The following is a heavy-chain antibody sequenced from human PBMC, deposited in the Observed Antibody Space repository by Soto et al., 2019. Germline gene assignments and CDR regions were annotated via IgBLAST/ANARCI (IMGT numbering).Heavy chain of an antibody. CDR2: ISPDDSKT. Sequence: GESLKISCKGSEYSFANQWIGWVRQMPGKGLEWLGIISPDDSKTLYSPSFQGQGTISADKSISTVYLQWSSLKASDTAIYYCTKRLRDVSIPGSWFDPWGQGTLVTVAS. CDR1: EYSFANQW. D-gene: IGHD3-10*01. V-gene: IGHV5-51*01. J-gene: IGHJ5*02. CDR3: TKRLRDVSIPGSWFDP.